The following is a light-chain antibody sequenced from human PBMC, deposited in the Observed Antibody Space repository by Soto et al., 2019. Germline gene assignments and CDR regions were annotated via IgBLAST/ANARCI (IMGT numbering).Light chain of an antibody. V-gene: IGLV2-14*03. Sequence: QSVLTQPASVSGSTGQSITISCTGTSSDVGGYNFVSWYQLYPGKAPKLMIYDVSDRPSGVSIRFSGSKSGNTASLTISGLQAEDEADYYCSSYTASSTLYVFGTGT. CDR3: SSYTASSTLYV. CDR2: DVS. CDR1: SSDVGGYNF. J-gene: IGLJ1*01.